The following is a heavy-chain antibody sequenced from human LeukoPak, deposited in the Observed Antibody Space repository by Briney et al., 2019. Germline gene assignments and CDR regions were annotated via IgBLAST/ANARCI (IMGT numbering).Heavy chain of an antibody. J-gene: IGHJ4*02. CDR3: TRSRYDILTGYPSGPLNDY. V-gene: IGHV3-49*02. Sequence: WIRQAPGKGLEWVGFIRSKAYGGTTEYAASVKGRFTISRDDSKSIAYLQMNSLKTEDTAVYYCTRSRYDILTGYPSGPLNDYWGQGTLVTVSS. CDR2: IRSKAYGGTT. D-gene: IGHD3-9*01.